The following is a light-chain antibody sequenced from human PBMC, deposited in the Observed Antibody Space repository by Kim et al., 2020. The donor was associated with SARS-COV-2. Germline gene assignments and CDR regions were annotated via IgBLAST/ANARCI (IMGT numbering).Light chain of an antibody. CDR1: QSVSSF. V-gene: IGKV3-11*01. CDR2: DVS. J-gene: IGKJ5*01. CDR3: QQRSDWPPT. Sequence: EIILTQSPATLSLSPGERATLSCRASQSVSSFLAWYQQKPGQAPRLLIYDVSNRATGIPARFSGSGSGTDFTLTISSLEPEDFAVYYCQQRSDWPPTFGQGTRLEIK.